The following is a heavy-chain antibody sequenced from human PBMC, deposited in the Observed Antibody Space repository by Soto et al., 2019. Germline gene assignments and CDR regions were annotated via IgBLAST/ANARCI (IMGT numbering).Heavy chain of an antibody. CDR1: GGSINTGGYY. J-gene: IGHJ6*02. V-gene: IGHV4-31*03. CDR2: IYYSGST. D-gene: IGHD2-2*01. Sequence: PSETLSLTCTVSGGSINTGGYYWSWIRQHPGKGLEWIGYIYYSGSTYYIPSLKSRITISIDTSKNQFSLKLSSVTAADTAVYYCARVPGGKYCSSTSCPYYYYYGMDVWGQGTTVTVSS. CDR3: ARVPGGKYCSSTSCPYYYYYGMDV.